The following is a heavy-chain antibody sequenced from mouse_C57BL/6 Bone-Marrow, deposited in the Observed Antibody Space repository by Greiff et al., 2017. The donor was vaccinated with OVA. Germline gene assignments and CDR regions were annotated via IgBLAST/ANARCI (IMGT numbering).Heavy chain of an antibody. CDR1: GFTFNTYA. CDR2: IRSKSSNYAT. CDR3: VRESYDGFLSWFAY. V-gene: IGHV10-3*01. J-gene: IGHJ3*01. D-gene: IGHD2-3*01. Sequence: EVHLVESGGGLVQPKGSLKLSCAASGFTFNTYAMHWVRQAPGKGLEWVARIRSKSSNYATYYADSVKDRFTISRDDSQSMLYLQMNNLKTEDTAMDDCVRESYDGFLSWFAYWGQGTLVTVSA.